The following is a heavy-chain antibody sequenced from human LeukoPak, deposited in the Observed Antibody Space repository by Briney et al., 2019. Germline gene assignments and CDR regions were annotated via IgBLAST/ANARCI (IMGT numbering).Heavy chain of an antibody. CDR1: GFTFSSYK. CDR3: ARGSFWSGYPYFDY. J-gene: IGHJ4*02. D-gene: IGHD3-3*01. V-gene: IGHV3-48*03. Sequence: GGSLRLSCAASGFTFSSYKMNWVRQAPGKGLEWVSYISGSGSVTYYADSVKGQFTISRDNAKNSLYLQMNGLGAEDTAVYYCARGSFWSGYPYFDYWGQGTLVTVSS. CDR2: ISGSGSVT.